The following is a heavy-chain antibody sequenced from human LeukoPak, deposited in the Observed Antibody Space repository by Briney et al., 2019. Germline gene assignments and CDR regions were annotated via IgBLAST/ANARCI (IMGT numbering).Heavy chain of an antibody. CDR3: ARDCSSTTCYWVDY. V-gene: IGHV3-11*06. CDR2: ISSSSSYI. J-gene: IGHJ4*02. CDR1: GFTFSDYY. Sequence: GGSLRLSCAASGFTFSDYYMSWIRQAPGKGLEWVSYISSSSSYIYYADSVKGRFTISRDNAKNSLYVQMNSLRAEDTAVYYCARDCSSTTCYWVDYWGKGALVTVSS. D-gene: IGHD2-2*01.